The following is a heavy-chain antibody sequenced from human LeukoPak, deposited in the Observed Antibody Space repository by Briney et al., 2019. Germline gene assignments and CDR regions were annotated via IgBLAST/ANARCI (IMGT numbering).Heavy chain of an antibody. CDR2: MNTFNDQT. CDR3: ARDPPSIAAAPLDI. V-gene: IGHV1-18*01. Sequence: GASVKVSCTASGYSFTRSGISWVRQAPGQGLEWMGWMNTFNDQTNYAQKFQGRLIMTTDTSTSTAHMELRSLRSDDTAVYYCARDPPSIAAAPLDIWGQGTVVTVSS. CDR1: GYSFTRSG. D-gene: IGHD6-13*01. J-gene: IGHJ3*02.